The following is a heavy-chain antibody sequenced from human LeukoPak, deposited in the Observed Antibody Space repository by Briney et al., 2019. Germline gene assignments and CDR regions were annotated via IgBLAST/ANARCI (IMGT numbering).Heavy chain of an antibody. CDR2: IIPILGIA. D-gene: IGHD2-2*01. CDR3: ARDDCSSTSCLKADYYYYYGMDV. V-gene: IGHV1-69*04. Sequence: GASVKVSCKASGGTFSSYAISWVRQAPGQGLEWMGRIIPILGIANYAQKFQGRVTITADKSTSTAYMELSSLRSEDTAVYYCARDDCSSTSCLKADYYYYYGMDVWGQGTTVTVSS. J-gene: IGHJ6*02. CDR1: GGTFSSYA.